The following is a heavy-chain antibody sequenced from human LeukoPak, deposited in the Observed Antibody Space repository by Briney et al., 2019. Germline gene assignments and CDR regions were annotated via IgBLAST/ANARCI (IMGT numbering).Heavy chain of an antibody. Sequence: GASVKVSCKASGYTFNNDDITWVRQAPGQSLEWMGWMNPNSGNTGYAQKFEGRVTMTRNSSITTAYMELSSLRSEDTAVYYCAKVLSGSAWYYWGQGTLVTVSS. D-gene: IGHD6-19*01. CDR2: MNPNSGNT. CDR1: GYTFNNDD. J-gene: IGHJ4*02. V-gene: IGHV1-8*01. CDR3: AKVLSGSAWYY.